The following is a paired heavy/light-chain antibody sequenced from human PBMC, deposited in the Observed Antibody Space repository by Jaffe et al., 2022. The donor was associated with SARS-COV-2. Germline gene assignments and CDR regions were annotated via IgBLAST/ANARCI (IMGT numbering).Heavy chain of an antibody. CDR1: GYSFRNNF. Sequence: QVQLLQSGAAVKTPGASVKLSCTTSGYSFRNNFIHWVRQAPGQGLEWMAMINPDDDSTACAQNFRGRVSMTTDLSTDTVYLELSNLRPEDTAVYFCARDKNIVVFGTVYYFYGLDVWGQGTTVTVAS. V-gene: IGHV1-46*01. J-gene: IGHJ6*02. CDR3: ARDKNIVVFGTVYYFYGLDV. D-gene: IGHD1-1*01. CDR2: INPDDDST.
Light chain of an antibody. CDR3: HSADTSDTYTGV. CDR1: ALANQN. Sequence: SHELTQPLSESVSPGQTARIICSGDALANQNVSWYQQKPGRAPILLIDKDNERPSGIPERFSGSTSGATVSLIINGVRPEDEAVYYCHSADTSDTYTGVFGGGTKLTVL. V-gene: IGLV3-25*03. CDR2: KDN. J-gene: IGLJ3*02.